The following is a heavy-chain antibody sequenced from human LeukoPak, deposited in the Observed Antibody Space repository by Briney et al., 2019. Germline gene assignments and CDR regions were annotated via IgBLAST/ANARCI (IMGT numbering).Heavy chain of an antibody. CDR2: ISCSGGST. CDR1: GFTFSSYA. Sequence: GGSLRLSCAASGFTFSSYAMSWVRQAPGKGLEWVSAISCSGGSTYHADSVKGRFTISRDNSKNTLYLQMNSLRAEDTAVYYCAKTLTSGTLYGWFDPWGQGTLVTVSS. V-gene: IGHV3-23*01. D-gene: IGHD1-1*01. J-gene: IGHJ5*02. CDR3: AKTLTSGTLYGWFDP.